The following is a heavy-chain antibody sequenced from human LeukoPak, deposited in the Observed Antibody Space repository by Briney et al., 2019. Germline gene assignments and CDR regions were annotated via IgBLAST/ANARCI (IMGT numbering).Heavy chain of an antibody. CDR1: GYTFTSYD. D-gene: IGHD1-7*01. V-gene: IGHV1-8*01. CDR2: MNPNSGNT. Sequence: ASVKVSCKASGYTFTSYDINWVRQATGQGLEWMGWMNPNSGNTGYAQKFQGRVTMTRNTSISTAYMELSSLRSEDTAVYYCARDELGLNAFDIWGQGTMVTVSS. J-gene: IGHJ3*02. CDR3: ARDELGLNAFDI.